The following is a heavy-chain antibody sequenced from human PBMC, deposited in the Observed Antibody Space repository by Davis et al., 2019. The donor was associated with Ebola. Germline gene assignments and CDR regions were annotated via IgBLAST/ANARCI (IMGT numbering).Heavy chain of an antibody. J-gene: IGHJ6*02. CDR1: GFTFSSYE. V-gene: IGHV3-48*03. D-gene: IGHD5-18*01. CDR2: ISSSGSTI. Sequence: PGGSLRLSCAASGFTFSSYEMNWVRQAPGKGLEWVSYISSSGSTIYYADSVKGRFTISRDNAKNSLYLQMNSLRAEDTAVYYCARDLRRTAMATYYYYGMDVWGQGTTVTVSS. CDR3: ARDLRRTAMATYYYYGMDV.